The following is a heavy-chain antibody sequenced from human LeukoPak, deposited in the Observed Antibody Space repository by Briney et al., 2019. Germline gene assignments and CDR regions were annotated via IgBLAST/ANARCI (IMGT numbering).Heavy chain of an antibody. V-gene: IGHV3-7*01. CDR1: GFTFSSYW. CDR2: IKQDGSER. J-gene: IGHJ4*02. CDR3: TTETYRRFDY. Sequence: GGSLRLSCAASGFTFSSYWMSWVRQAPGKGLEWVADIKQDGSERYYVDSVKGRFTISRDNAKNSLYLQIDSLRAKDTAVYYCTTETYRRFDYWGQGTLVTVSS.